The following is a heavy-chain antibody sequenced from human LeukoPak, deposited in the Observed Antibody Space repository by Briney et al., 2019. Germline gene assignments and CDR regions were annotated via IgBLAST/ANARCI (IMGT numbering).Heavy chain of an antibody. CDR1: GFTFSSYA. CDR2: ISYDGSNK. J-gene: IGHJ4*02. D-gene: IGHD3-10*01. V-gene: IGHV3-30-3*01. Sequence: GGSLGLSCAASGFTFSSYAMHWVRQAPGKGLEWVAVISYDGSNKYYADSVKGRFTISRDNSKNTLYLQMNSLRAEDTAVYYCARGGSYWGKHYFDYWGQGTLVTVSS. CDR3: ARGGSYWGKHYFDY.